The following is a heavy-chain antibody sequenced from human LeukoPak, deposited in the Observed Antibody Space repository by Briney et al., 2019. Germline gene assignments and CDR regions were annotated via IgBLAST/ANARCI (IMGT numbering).Heavy chain of an antibody. CDR3: ARDFGYSRSEGYDY. V-gene: IGHV3-7*01. D-gene: IGHD6-13*01. Sequence: GGSLRLSCAASGISFSTYRMSWVRQAPGKGLEWVANIKQDGSEKYYVDSVKGRFTISRDNAKNSMFLQMNSLRAEDTAVYYCARDFGYSRSEGYDYWGQGTLVTVSS. CDR2: IKQDGSEK. J-gene: IGHJ4*02. CDR1: GISFSTYR.